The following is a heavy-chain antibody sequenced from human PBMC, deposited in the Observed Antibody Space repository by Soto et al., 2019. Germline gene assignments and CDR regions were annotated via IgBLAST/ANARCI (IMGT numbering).Heavy chain of an antibody. D-gene: IGHD3-10*01. V-gene: IGHV1-2*02. CDR1: GYTFTGYY. Sequence: EASVKVSCKASGYTFTGYYMHWVRQAPGQGLEWMGWINPNSGGTNYAQKFQDRVTMTRDTSISTAYMELSRLRSEDTAVYYCARLPGGSGSYYNFDLWGRGTLVTVSS. J-gene: IGHJ2*01. CDR3: ARLPGGSGSYYNFDL. CDR2: INPNSGGT.